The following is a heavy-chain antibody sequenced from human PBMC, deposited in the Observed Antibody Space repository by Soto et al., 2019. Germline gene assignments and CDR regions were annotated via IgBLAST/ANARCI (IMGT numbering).Heavy chain of an antibody. V-gene: IGHV4-34*01. CDR1: GGSFSGYY. Sequence: QVQLQQWGAGLLKPSETLSLTCAVYGGSFSGYYWSWIRQPPGKGLEWIGEINHIGSTNYNPSLKSRVTISVDTSKNQFSLKLSSVTAADTAVYYCARGIAASPLVDYGMDVWGQGTTVTVSS. D-gene: IGHD6-25*01. CDR3: ARGIAASPLVDYGMDV. J-gene: IGHJ6*02. CDR2: INHIGST.